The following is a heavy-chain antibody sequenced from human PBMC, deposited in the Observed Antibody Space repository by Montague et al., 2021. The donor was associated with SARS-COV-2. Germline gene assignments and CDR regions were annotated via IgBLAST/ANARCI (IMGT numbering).Heavy chain of an antibody. CDR2: IDWDGDK. CDR3: ARGPSGTYYYGMDD. Sequence: PALVKPTQTLTLTCTFSGFSLSTSGMCMTWIRQPPGKALEWLARIDWDGDKYYNTSLKSRLTISKDTSKNLVVLTMTNMDPVDTATYYCARGPSGTYYYGMDDWGQGTTVTVSS. J-gene: IGHJ6*02. CDR1: GFSLSTSGMC. D-gene: IGHD3-10*01. V-gene: IGHV2-70*11.